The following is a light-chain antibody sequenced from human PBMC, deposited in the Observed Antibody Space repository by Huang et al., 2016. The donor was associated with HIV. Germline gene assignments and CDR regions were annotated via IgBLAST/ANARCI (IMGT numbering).Light chain of an antibody. Sequence: EIVMTQSPLSLPVTPGEPASISCRSSQSLLHSNGYNYLDWYLQKPGQSPQRVIYLSSNRASGVPDRLTGSGSVTYFTLKISRVEAEDVGVYYCMQTLQTPRTFGQGTRLEIK. J-gene: IGKJ5*01. CDR3: MQTLQTPRT. CDR1: QSLLHSNGYNY. CDR2: LSS. V-gene: IGKV2-28*01.